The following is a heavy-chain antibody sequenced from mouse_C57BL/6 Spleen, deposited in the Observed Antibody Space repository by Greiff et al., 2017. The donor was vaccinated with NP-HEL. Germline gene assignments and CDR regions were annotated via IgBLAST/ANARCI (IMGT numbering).Heavy chain of an antibody. CDR2: INPSTGGT. V-gene: IGHV1-42*01. CDR3: ARYEYDLAY. Sequence: EVQLQQSGPELVKPGASVKISCKASGYSFTGYYMNWVKQSPEKSLEWIGEINPSTGGTTYNQKFKAKATLTVDKSSSTAYMQLKSLTSEDSAVYYCARYEYDLAYWGQGTLVTVSA. J-gene: IGHJ3*01. CDR1: GYSFTGYY. D-gene: IGHD2-4*01.